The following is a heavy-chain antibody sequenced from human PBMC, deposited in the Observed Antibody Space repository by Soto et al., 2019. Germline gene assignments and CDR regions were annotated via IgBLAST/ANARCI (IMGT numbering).Heavy chain of an antibody. V-gene: IGHV3-74*01. CDR1: GFIFKMYW. CDR2: IYNDGTYS. Sequence: LRLSCAASGFIFKMYWMHWVRQSPGKGLVWISRIYNDGTYSDYADSVRGRFTISRDNVNDTLYLQMNNLRAGDSGLYYCTRGPRPISTGTGAYWGQGTQVTVSS. J-gene: IGHJ4*02. CDR3: TRGPRPISTGTGAY. D-gene: IGHD3-10*01.